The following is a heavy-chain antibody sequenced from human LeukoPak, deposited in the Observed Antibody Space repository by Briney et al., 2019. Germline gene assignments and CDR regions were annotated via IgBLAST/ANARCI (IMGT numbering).Heavy chain of an antibody. Sequence: PSETLSLTCTVSGGSISRYYWNWIRQPPGKELEWIGYIDYSGSTNYNPSLKSRVTISVDWSKNQFSLKVTSLTAADTAVYYCARGIVGTTNVDFWGQGALVTVSS. CDR1: GGSISRYY. CDR2: IDYSGST. CDR3: ARGIVGTTNVDF. D-gene: IGHD1-26*01. V-gene: IGHV4-59*08. J-gene: IGHJ4*02.